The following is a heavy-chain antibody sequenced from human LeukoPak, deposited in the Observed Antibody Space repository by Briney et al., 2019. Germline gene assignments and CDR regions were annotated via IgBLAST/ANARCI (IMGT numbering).Heavy chain of an antibody. V-gene: IGHV4-59*01. Sequence: PSETLSLTCTVSGGSISSYYWSWFRQPPGKGLEWIGSIYYSGSTNYNPSLKSRVTISVDTSKNQFSLKLSSVTAADTAVYYCARADGYCSGGSCYSAFDIWGQGTMVTVSS. J-gene: IGHJ3*02. D-gene: IGHD2-15*01. CDR2: IYYSGST. CDR1: GGSISSYY. CDR3: ARADGYCSGGSCYSAFDI.